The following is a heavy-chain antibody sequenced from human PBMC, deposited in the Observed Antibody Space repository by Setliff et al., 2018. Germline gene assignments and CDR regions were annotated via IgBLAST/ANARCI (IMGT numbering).Heavy chain of an antibody. CDR3: TTDRAACSGSSCYNGFDV. CDR2: TIPLFGTT. V-gene: IGHV1-69*05. CDR1: GGTFSNYG. J-gene: IGHJ3*01. Sequence: SVKVSCKASGGTFSNYGVSWVRQAPGQGLEWMGGTIPLFGTTDYAQKFHGRVTIITDESTSTAYMELSSLRSEDTAVYYCTTDRAACSGSSCYNGFDVWGQGTMVTVSS. D-gene: IGHD2-2*02.